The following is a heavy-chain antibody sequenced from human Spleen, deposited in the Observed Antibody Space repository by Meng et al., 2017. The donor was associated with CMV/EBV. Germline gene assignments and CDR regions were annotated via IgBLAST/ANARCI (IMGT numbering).Heavy chain of an antibody. CDR1: GFTFSSYS. V-gene: IGHV3-74*01. J-gene: IGHJ4*02. CDR3: ARDGGLRSSTSGDY. Sequence: GESLKISCAASGFTFSSYSMNWVRQAPGKGLEWVSRINSDGSSTSYADSVKGRFTISRDNAKNTLYLQMNSLRAEDTAVYYCARDGGLRSSTSGDYWGQGTLVTVSS. D-gene: IGHD2-2*01. CDR2: INSDGSST.